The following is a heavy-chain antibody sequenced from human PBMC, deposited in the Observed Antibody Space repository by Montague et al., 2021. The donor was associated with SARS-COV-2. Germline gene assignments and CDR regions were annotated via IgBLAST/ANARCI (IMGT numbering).Heavy chain of an antibody. V-gene: IGHV4-34*01. D-gene: IGHD2-2*02. CDR3: ASLTLGYCSSTSCYSDWFDP. CDR1: GGSFSGYY. J-gene: IGHJ5*02. CDR2: INHSGST. Sequence: SETLSLTCAVYGGSFSGYYWSWIRQPPGKGLEWIGEINHSGSTNYNPPLKSRVTISVDTSKNQFSLKLSSVTAADTAVYYCASLTLGYCSSTSCYSDWFDPWGQGTLVTVSS.